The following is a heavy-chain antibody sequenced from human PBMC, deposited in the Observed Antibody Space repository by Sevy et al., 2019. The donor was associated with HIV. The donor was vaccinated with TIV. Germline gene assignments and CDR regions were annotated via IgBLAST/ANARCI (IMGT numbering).Heavy chain of an antibody. CDR3: ARNQLLQSEAFDI. CDR1: GFTFSSYE. J-gene: IGHJ3*02. V-gene: IGHV3-48*03. CDR2: ISSSGSTI. D-gene: IGHD2-2*01. Sequence: GSSLRLSCAASGFTFSSYEMNWVRQAPGKGLEWVSYISSSGSTIYYADSVKGRFTISRDNAKNSLYLQMNSLRAEDTAVYYCARNQLLQSEAFDIWGQGTMVTVSS.